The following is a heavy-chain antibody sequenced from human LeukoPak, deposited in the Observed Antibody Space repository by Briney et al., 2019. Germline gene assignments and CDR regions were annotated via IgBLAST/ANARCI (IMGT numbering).Heavy chain of an antibody. CDR1: GYTFTGYY. CDR3: ARDLTYDSSGYSIGYYFDY. J-gene: IGHJ4*02. D-gene: IGHD3-22*01. Sequence: GASVKVSCKASGYTFTGYYMHWVRQAPGQGLEWMGWINPNSGGTNYAQKFQGRVTMTRDTSISTAYMELSRLRSDDTAVYYCARDLTYDSSGYSIGYYFDYWGQGTLVTVSS. V-gene: IGHV1-2*02. CDR2: INPNSGGT.